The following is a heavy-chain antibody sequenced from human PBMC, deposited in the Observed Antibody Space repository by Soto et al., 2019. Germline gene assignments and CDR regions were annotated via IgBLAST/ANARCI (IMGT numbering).Heavy chain of an antibody. CDR2: IKEDGSQK. V-gene: IGHV3-7*01. Sequence: GGSLRLSCAASGFAFSRFWMAWVRQAPGKGLEWVATIKEDGSQKYYVDSVKGRFTISRDNTNNSLYLQMSSLRDGDSAVYYCARPMIVVVISLFYHWGQGTLVTVSS. CDR1: GFAFSRFW. D-gene: IGHD3-22*01. CDR3: ARPMIVVVISLFYH. J-gene: IGHJ1*01.